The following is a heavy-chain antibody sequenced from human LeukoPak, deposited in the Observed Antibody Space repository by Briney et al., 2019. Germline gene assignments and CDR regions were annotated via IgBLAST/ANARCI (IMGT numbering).Heavy chain of an antibody. CDR3: ARESSGYYYASGGTYFDL. V-gene: IGHV4-59*01. CDR2: IYYSGST. J-gene: IGHJ2*01. CDR1: GGSISSYY. D-gene: IGHD3-22*01. Sequence: PSETLSLTCTVSGGSISSYYWSWIRQPPGKGLEWIGYIYYSGSTNYNPSLKSRVTISVDTSKNQFSLKLSSVTAADTAVYYCARESSGYYYASGGTYFDLWGRGTLVTVSS.